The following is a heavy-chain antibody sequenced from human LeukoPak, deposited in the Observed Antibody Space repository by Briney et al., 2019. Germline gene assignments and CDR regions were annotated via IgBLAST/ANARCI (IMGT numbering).Heavy chain of an antibody. J-gene: IGHJ6*02. CDR2: INHSGST. V-gene: IGHV4-34*01. CDR1: GGSFSGYY. Sequence: PSETLSLTCAVYGGSFSGYYWSWIRQPPGKGLEWIGEINHSGSTNYNPSLKSRVTIPVDTSKNQFSRKLSSVTAADTAVYYCARGRRGTMVRGVTTRNYYYYGMDVWDQGTTVTVSS. D-gene: IGHD3-10*01. CDR3: ARGRRGTMVRGVTTRNYYYYGMDV.